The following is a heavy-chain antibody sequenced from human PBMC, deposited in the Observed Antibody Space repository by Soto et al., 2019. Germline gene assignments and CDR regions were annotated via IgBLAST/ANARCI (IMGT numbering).Heavy chain of an antibody. CDR1: GDFITNSLYY. V-gene: IGHV4-39*07. CDR2: FYYSGNT. Sequence: SETLSLTCTVSGDFITNSLYYLVWIRQPPGKGLEWIGAFYYSGNTHYNPSLKSRPTISIETSKNQFSLKVGSVTAAETAVYYCASSSLYGMDVWGQGTTVTVSS. J-gene: IGHJ6*02. CDR3: ASSSLYGMDV.